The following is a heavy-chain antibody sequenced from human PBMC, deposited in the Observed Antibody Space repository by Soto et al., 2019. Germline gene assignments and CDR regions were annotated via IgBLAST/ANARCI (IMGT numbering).Heavy chain of an antibody. CDR3: VRAAGYSGYDYVYYYGMDV. J-gene: IGHJ6*02. V-gene: IGHV3-33*01. CDR1: GFTFSSYG. Sequence: QVQLVESGGGVVQPGRSQRLSCAASGFTFSSYGMHWVRQAPGKGLEWVALVWYDGGNKYYVDSVKGRFTISRDNSKNTLYLEMNSLRDEDTAVYYCVRAAGYSGYDYVYYYGMDVWGQGTTVTVSS. D-gene: IGHD5-12*01. CDR2: VWYDGGNK.